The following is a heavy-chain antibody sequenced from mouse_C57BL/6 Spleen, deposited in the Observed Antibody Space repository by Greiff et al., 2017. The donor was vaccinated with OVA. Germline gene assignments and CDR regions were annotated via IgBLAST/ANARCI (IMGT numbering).Heavy chain of an antibody. J-gene: IGHJ1*03. CDR3: ARKDSNRYFDV. V-gene: IGHV2-2*01. CDR2: IWSGGST. D-gene: IGHD2-5*01. CDR1: GFSLTSYG. Sequence: QVQLKESGPGLVQPSQSLSITCTVSGFSLTSYGVHWVRQSPGKGLEWLGVIWSGGSTDYNAAFISRLSISKDNSKSQVFFKMNSLQADDTAIYYCARKDSNRYFDVWGTGSTVTVSS.